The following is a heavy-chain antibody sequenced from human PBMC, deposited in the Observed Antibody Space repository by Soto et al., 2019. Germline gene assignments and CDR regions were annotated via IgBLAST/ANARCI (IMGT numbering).Heavy chain of an antibody. CDR3: ARTPPGIAVAGIGVWRIYFDY. V-gene: IGHV3-23*01. D-gene: IGHD6-19*01. J-gene: IGHJ4*02. CDR1: GFTFSSYA. Sequence: EVQLLESGGGLVQPGGSLRLSCAASGFTFSSYAMSWVRQAPGKGLEWVSAISGSGGSTYYADSVKGRFTISRDNSKNTRYLQMNSLRAEDTAVYYCARTPPGIAVAGIGVWRIYFDYWGQGTLVTVSS. CDR2: ISGSGGST.